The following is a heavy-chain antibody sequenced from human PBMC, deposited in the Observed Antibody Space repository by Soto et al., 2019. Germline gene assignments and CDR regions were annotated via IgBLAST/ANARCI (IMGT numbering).Heavy chain of an antibody. CDR1: GGSFSGYY. CDR2: INHSGST. J-gene: IGHJ4*02. V-gene: IGHV4-34*01. D-gene: IGHD3-22*01. Sequence: SETLSLTCAVYGGSFSGYYWSWIRQPPGKGLEWIGEINHSGSTNYNPSLKSRVTISVDTSKNQFSLKLSSVTAADTTVYYCARSTMIVVVDWGQGTLVTVSS. CDR3: ARSTMIVVVD.